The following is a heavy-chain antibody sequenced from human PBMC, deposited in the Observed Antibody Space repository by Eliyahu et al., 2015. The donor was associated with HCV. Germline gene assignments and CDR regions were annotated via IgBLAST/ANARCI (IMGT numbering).Heavy chain of an antibody. D-gene: IGHD7-27*01. V-gene: IGHV1-2*02. J-gene: IGHJ4*02. Sequence: QVQLVQSGAEVKKPGASVKVSCKTSGYTFTDYVMQWVRQAPGQGLEWLGWINPYSGDTKYAQKFQGRVTMSRDTSISTAYMELSRLRSDDTALYYCARDYRWTSNWEFDYWGQGTLVTVSS. CDR3: ARDYRWTSNWEFDY. CDR1: GYTFTDYV. CDR2: INPYSGDT.